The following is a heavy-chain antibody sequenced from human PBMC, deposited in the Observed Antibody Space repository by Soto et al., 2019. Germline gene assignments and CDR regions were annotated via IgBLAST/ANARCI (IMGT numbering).Heavy chain of an antibody. D-gene: IGHD6-13*01. CDR1: GGTFSSYA. J-gene: IGHJ6*02. CDR2: IIPIFGTA. CDR3: ARSSDRSSWSYYYYGMDV. V-gene: IGHV1-69*13. Sequence: GASVKVSCKASGGTFSSYAISWVRQAPGQGLEWMGGIIPIFGTANYAQKLQGRVTITADESTSTAYMELSSLRSEDTAVYYCARSSDRSSWSYYYYGMDVWGQGTTVTVSS.